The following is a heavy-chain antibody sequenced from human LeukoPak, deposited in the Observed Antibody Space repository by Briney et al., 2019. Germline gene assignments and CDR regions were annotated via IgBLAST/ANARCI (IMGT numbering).Heavy chain of an antibody. CDR1: GFTFSDYY. J-gene: IGHJ6*02. CDR2: ISSSGSTI. Sequence: PGGSLRLSCAASGFTFSDYYMSWIRQAPGKELEWVSYISSSGSTIYYADSVKGRFTISRDNAKNSLYLQMNSLRAEDTAVYYCARDGGFDFWSGYYYYGMDVWGQGTTVTVSS. D-gene: IGHD3-3*01. V-gene: IGHV3-11*01. CDR3: ARDGGFDFWSGYYYYGMDV.